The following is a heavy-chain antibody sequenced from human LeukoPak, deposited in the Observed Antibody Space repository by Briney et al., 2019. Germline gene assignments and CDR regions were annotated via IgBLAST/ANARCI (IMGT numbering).Heavy chain of an antibody. CDR1: GGSISSYY. V-gene: IGHV4-4*07. D-gene: IGHD6-19*01. J-gene: IGHJ3*02. CDR3: ARGIAVAGRAFDI. Sequence: PSETLSLTCTVSGGSISSYYWSWIRQPAGKGLEWIGRIYTSGSTNYNPSLKSRVTISVDKSKNQFSLKLSSVTAADPAVYYCARGIAVAGRAFDIWGQGTMVTVSS. CDR2: IYTSGST.